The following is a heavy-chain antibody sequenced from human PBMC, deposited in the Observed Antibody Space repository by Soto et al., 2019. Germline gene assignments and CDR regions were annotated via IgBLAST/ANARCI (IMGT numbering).Heavy chain of an antibody. CDR2: MNPNSGNT. CDR3: ASGLEGYYHSSYYFDY. Sequence: QVQLVQSGAEVKKPGASVKVSCKASGYTFTSYDINWVRQATGQGLEWMGWMNPNSGNTGYAQKFQGRVTMTRNTSLNTANMELSGVRSEVTAVYYCASGLEGYYHSSYYFDYWGQGTLVTVSS. D-gene: IGHD3-22*01. CDR1: GYTFTSYD. V-gene: IGHV1-8*01. J-gene: IGHJ4*02.